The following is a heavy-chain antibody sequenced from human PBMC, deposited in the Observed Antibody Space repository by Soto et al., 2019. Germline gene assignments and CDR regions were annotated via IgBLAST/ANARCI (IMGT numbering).Heavy chain of an antibody. D-gene: IGHD2-2*01. CDR3: ARDDCSSTSCQEYFQH. CDR1: GYTFTSYY. V-gene: IGHV1-46*03. J-gene: IGHJ1*01. Sequence: ASVKVSCKASGYTFTSYYMHWVRQAPGQGLEWMGIINPSGGSTSYAQKFQGRVTMTRDTSTSTVYMELSSLRSEDTAVYYCARDDCSSTSCQEYFQHWGQGTLVTVSS. CDR2: INPSGGST.